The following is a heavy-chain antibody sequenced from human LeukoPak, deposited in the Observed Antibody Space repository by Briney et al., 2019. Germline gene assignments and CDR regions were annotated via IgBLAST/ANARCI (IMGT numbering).Heavy chain of an antibody. D-gene: IGHD1-7*01. CDR3: ARRGMSPQTGTID. Sequence: PSETLSLTCTVSGGSISSGGYYWSWIRQHPGKGLEWIGYIYYSGSTNYNPSLKSRVTISVDTSKNQFSLKLSSVTAADTAVYYCARRGMSPQTGTIDWGQGTLVTVSS. J-gene: IGHJ4*02. CDR1: GGSISSGGYY. V-gene: IGHV4-61*08. CDR2: IYYSGST.